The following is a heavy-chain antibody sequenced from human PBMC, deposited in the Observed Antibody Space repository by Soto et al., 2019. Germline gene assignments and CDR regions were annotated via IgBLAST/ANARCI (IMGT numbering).Heavy chain of an antibody. D-gene: IGHD1-26*01. CDR3: ARRKVGAPIY. CDR1: GGSISSSDYY. Sequence: QLQLQESGPGLVKPSETLSLTCIVSGGSISSSDYYWGWIRQPPGKGLEWIGSIFYSGRTNYNPSLKSRVTISADTSKNQFSLNLRSVTAADTAVYYCARRKVGAPIYWGQGTLVTVSS. V-gene: IGHV4-39*01. CDR2: IFYSGRT. J-gene: IGHJ4*02.